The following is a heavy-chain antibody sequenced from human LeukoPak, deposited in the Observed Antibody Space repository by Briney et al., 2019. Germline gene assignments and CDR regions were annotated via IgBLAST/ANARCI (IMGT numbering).Heavy chain of an antibody. CDR1: GFTFSSYD. CDR2: IGTAGDT. CDR3: ARADGRARGFDY. Sequence: GGSLRLSCAASGFTFSSYDMHWVRQATGKGLEWVSAIGTAGDTYYPGSVKGRFTISRENAKNSLYLQMNGLRAGDTAVYYCARADGRARGFDYWGQETLVTVSS. J-gene: IGHJ4*02. D-gene: IGHD1-26*01. V-gene: IGHV3-13*01.